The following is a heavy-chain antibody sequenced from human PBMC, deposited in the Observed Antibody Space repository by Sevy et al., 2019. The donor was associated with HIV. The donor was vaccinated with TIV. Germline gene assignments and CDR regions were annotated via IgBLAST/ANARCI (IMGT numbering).Heavy chain of an antibody. CDR3: ARDKFVGYCSGGSCYSLYYYYMDV. D-gene: IGHD2-15*01. V-gene: IGHV3-48*02. J-gene: IGHJ6*03. CDR1: GFTFSSYS. Sequence: GGSLRLSCAASGFTFSSYSMNWVRQAPGKGLEWVSYISSSSSTIYYADSVKGRFTISRDNAKNSLYLQMNSRRDEDTAVYYCARDKFVGYCSGGSCYSLYYYYMDVWGKGTTVTVSS. CDR2: ISSSSSTI.